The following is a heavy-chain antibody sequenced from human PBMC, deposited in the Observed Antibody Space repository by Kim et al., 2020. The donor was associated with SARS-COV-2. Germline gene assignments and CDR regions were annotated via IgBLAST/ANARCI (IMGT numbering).Heavy chain of an antibody. D-gene: IGHD2-8*01. J-gene: IGHJ4*02. V-gene: IGHV3-23*01. CDR2: GST. Sequence: GSTYYADSVKGRFTISRDNSKNTLYLQMNSLRAEDTAVYYCAKDGNGVFNWGQGTLVTVSS. CDR3: AKDGNGVFN.